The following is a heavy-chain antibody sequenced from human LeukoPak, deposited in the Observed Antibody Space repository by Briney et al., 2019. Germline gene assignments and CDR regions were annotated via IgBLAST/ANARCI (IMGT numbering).Heavy chain of an antibody. J-gene: IGHJ4*02. D-gene: IGHD1-26*01. CDR2: ITGSHGPT. CDR1: GFTFSSFA. CDR3: ATFLGATFFDH. V-gene: IGHV3-23*01. Sequence: GGSLRLSCAASGFTFSSFAMTWVRQAPGKGLEWVSSITGSHGPTYNTDSVKGRFTISRDNSQNTLYLQMNSLRGEDTAVYYWATFLGATFFDHWGQGTLVSVSS.